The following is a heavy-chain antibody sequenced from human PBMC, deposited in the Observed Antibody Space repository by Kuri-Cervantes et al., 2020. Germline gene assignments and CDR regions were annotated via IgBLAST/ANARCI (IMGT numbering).Heavy chain of an antibody. J-gene: IGHJ4*02. D-gene: IGHD1-1*01. V-gene: IGHV1-2*02. CDR2: INPNSGGT. CDR3: ARDLGNQLSPHPY. Sequence: ASVKVSCKASGYTFTGYYMHWVRQAPGQGLEWMGWINPNSGGTNYAQKFQGRVTMTRDTSISTAYMELSSLRSEDTAIYYCARDLGNQLSPHPYWGQGTLVTVSS. CDR1: GYTFTGYY.